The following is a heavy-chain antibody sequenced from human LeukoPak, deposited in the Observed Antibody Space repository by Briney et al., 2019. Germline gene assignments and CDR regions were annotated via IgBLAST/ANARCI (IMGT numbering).Heavy chain of an antibody. Sequence: ASVKVSCKASGYTFTGYYMHWVRQAPGQGLEWMGWINPNSGGTNYAQKFQGRVTMTRDTSISTAYMELSRLRSDDTAVYYCARGEATVGFAFDIWGQGTMVTVSS. CDR1: GYTFTGYY. D-gene: IGHD2-21*02. CDR3: ARGEATVGFAFDI. V-gene: IGHV1-2*02. J-gene: IGHJ3*02. CDR2: INPNSGGT.